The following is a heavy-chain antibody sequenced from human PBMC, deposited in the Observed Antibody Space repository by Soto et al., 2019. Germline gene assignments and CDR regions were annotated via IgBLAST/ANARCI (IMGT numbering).Heavy chain of an antibody. J-gene: IGHJ5*02. CDR1: GGTFSSYA. D-gene: IGHD2-15*01. CDR2: IIPIFGTA. CDR3: ARAADIVVVVAATPLGFDP. Sequence: SVKVSCKASGGTFSSYAISWVRQARGQGIEWMGGIIPIFGTANYAQTFQGRATITADESTSTAYMEMSSLRSEDTAGYYCARAADIVVVVAATPLGFDPGGQGSLVTVSS. V-gene: IGHV1-69*13.